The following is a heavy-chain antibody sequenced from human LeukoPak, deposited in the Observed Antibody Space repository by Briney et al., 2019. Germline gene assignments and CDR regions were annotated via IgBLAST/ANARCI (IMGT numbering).Heavy chain of an antibody. V-gene: IGHV3-7*01. CDR1: GFSFSSYW. D-gene: IGHD5-12*01. CDR3: ARGLPIDY. J-gene: IGHJ4*02. Sequence: GGSLRLSCAASGFSFSSYWMAWVRQAPGKGLEWVANIKPDGSEKKYGDSVKGRFTISRDNAKNSVYLQMSSLRAEDTAVYYCARGLPIDYWGQGTLVTVSS. CDR2: IKPDGSEK.